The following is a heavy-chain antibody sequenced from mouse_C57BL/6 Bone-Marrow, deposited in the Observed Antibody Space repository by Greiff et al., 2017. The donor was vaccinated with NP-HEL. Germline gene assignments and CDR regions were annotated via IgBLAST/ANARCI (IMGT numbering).Heavy chain of an antibody. V-gene: IGHV1-26*01. Sequence: VQLQQSGPELVKPGASVKISCKASGYTFTDYYMNWVKQSHGKSLEWIGDINPNNGGTSYNQKFKGKATLTVDKSSSTAYMELRSLTSEDSAVYYCARCYYGSSRDYWGQGTTLTVSS. CDR1: GYTFTDYY. CDR3: ARCYYGSSRDY. CDR2: INPNNGGT. J-gene: IGHJ2*01. D-gene: IGHD1-1*01.